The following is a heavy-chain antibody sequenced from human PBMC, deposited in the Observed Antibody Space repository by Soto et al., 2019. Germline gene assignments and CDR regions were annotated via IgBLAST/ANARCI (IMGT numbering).Heavy chain of an antibody. CDR1: GGTFSSYA. CDR3: ARGHLAVHVGPFNY. J-gene: IGHJ4*02. V-gene: IGHV1-69*01. CDR2: IIPIFGTA. Sequence: QVQLVQSGAEVKKPGSSVKVSCKASGGTFSSYAISWVRQAPGQGLEWMGGIIPIFGTANYAQKFQGRVKIAADESTSTADMELSSLRSEDTAVYYCARGHLAVHVGPFNYWGQGTLVTVSS. D-gene: IGHD6-19*01.